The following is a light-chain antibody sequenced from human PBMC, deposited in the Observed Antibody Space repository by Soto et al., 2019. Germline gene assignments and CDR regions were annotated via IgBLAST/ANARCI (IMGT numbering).Light chain of an antibody. CDR1: QSLLHSNGYNY. CDR3: MQALQTFT. J-gene: IGKJ5*01. CDR2: LGS. V-gene: IGKV2-28*01. Sequence: DTVMTQSPLSLPVTPGEPASISCRSSQSLLHSNGYNYLDWYLQKPGQSPQLLIYLGSNRASGVPDRFSGSGSGTDFTLKISRVEAEDVWVYYCMQALQTFTFGQGTRLEIK.